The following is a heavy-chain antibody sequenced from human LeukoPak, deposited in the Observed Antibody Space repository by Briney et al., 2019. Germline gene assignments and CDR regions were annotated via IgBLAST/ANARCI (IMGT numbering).Heavy chain of an antibody. Sequence: VASVKVSCKASGGTFSSYAISWVRQAPGQGLEWMGRIIPILGIANYAQKFQGRVTITADKSTSTAYMELSSLRSEDTAVYYCAKGEAPAAASFGYWGQGTLVTVSS. CDR1: GGTFSSYA. V-gene: IGHV1-69*04. D-gene: IGHD2-2*01. CDR3: AKGEAPAAASFGY. J-gene: IGHJ4*02. CDR2: IIPILGIA.